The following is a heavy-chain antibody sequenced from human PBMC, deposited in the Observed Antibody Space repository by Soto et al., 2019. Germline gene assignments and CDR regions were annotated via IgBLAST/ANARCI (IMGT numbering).Heavy chain of an antibody. CDR3: ASERKYDYIWGTSNWFDP. V-gene: IGHV3-53*04. CDR2: IYSGGST. D-gene: IGHD3-16*01. Sequence: PGGSLRLSCAASGFTVSSNYMSWVRQAPGKGLEWVSVIYSGGSTYYADSVKGRFTISRHNSKNTLYLQMNSLRAEDTAVYYCASERKYDYIWGTSNWFDPWGQGTLVTVSS. CDR1: GFTVSSNY. J-gene: IGHJ5*02.